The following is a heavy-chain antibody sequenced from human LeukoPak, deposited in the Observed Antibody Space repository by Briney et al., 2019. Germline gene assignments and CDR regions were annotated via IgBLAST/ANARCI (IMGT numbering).Heavy chain of an antibody. V-gene: IGHV4-39*01. J-gene: IGHJ1*01. CDR2: IYYSRTT. Sequence: PSETLSLTCTVSGASISSARYYWGWIRQPPGKGLEWIGTIYYSRTTFYNPSLTSRVSISVDTSKRQFSLKLNSVTAADTAVYYCARVDCGDDCYKYFQHWGQGTLVTVSS. D-gene: IGHD2-21*01. CDR1: GASISSARYY. CDR3: ARVDCGDDCYKYFQH.